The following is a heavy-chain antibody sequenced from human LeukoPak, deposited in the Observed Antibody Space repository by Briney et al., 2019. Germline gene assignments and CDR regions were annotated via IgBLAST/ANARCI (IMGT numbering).Heavy chain of an antibody. CDR3: ARDPYSGSYGNYYYYFMDV. D-gene: IGHD1-26*01. CDR2: ISWNSAYI. J-gene: IGHJ6*03. Sequence: GGSLRLSCAASGFTFDDYGMHWVRQAPGKGLEWVSGISWNSAYIGYADSVKGRFTISRDNAKNSLYLQMNSLRAEDTAVYYCARDPYSGSYGNYYYYFMDVWGKGTTVTISS. V-gene: IGHV3-9*01. CDR1: GFTFDDYG.